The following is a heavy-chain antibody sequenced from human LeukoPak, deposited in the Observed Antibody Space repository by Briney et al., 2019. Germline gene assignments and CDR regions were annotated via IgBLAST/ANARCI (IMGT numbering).Heavy chain of an antibody. D-gene: IGHD3-16*02. Sequence: GASVKVSCKASGYTFTGYYMHWVRQAPGQGLEWMGWINPNSGGTNYAQKFQGRVTMTRNTSISTAYMELSSLRSEDTAVYYCARDLTFGGVIALRSGMDVWGKGTTVTVSS. CDR3: ARDLTFGGVIALRSGMDV. CDR1: GYTFTGYY. V-gene: IGHV1-2*02. J-gene: IGHJ6*03. CDR2: INPNSGGT.